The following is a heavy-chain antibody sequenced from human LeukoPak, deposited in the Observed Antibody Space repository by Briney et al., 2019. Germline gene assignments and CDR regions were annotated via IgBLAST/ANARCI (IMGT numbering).Heavy chain of an antibody. CDR1: GFTFSSYW. V-gene: IGHV3-7*05. CDR3: AKAGDGYNFDY. Sequence: PGGSLRLSCAASGFTFSSYWMSWVRQAPGKGLEWVANIKQDGSEKYYVDSVKGRFTISRDNAKNSLYLQMNSLRAEDTAVYYCAKAGDGYNFDYWGQGTLVTVSS. J-gene: IGHJ4*02. D-gene: IGHD5-24*01. CDR2: IKQDGSEK.